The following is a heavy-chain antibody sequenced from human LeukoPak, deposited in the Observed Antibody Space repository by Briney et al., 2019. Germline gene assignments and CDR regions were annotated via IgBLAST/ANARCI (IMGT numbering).Heavy chain of an antibody. V-gene: IGHV4-39*07. D-gene: IGHD2-8*01. CDR3: ARMVYAVYYYYYMDV. J-gene: IGHJ6*03. CDR2: IYYSGST. Sequence: SETLSLTCTVSGGSISSSSYYWGWIRQPPGKGLEWIGSIYYSGSTYYNPSLKSRVTISVDTSKNQFSLKLSSVTAADTAVYYCARMVYAVYYYYYMDVWGKGTTVTVSS. CDR1: GGSISSSSYY.